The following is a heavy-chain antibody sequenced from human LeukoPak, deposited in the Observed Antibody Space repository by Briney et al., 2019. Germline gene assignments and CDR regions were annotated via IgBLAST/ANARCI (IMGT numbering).Heavy chain of an antibody. CDR1: GDTFSGYY. CDR2: IDPNSGGT. J-gene: IGHJ4*02. Sequence: ASVKVSCKASGDTFSGYYMHWVRQAPGQGLEWMGWIDPNSGGTNYAQKFQGRVTMTRDTSISTAYMELSRLRSDDTAVYCCARGVFGLGDSYFDYWGQGTLVTVSS. D-gene: IGHD3-10*01. V-gene: IGHV1-2*02. CDR3: ARGVFGLGDSYFDY.